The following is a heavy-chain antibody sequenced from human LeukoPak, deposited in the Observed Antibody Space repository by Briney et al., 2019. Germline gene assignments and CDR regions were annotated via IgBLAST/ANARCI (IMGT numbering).Heavy chain of an antibody. D-gene: IGHD6-13*01. CDR1: GFTFSSCA. V-gene: IGHV3-23*01. Sequence: GGSLRLSCAASGFTFSSCAMSWVRQAPGKGLEWVSAISGSGGGTYCTDSVKGRFTISRDNSKNTLYLQMNSLRAEDTVVYYCADSPAIIAAAGTWYFQHWGQGTLVTVSS. CDR2: ISGSGGGT. CDR3: ADSPAIIAAAGTWYFQH. J-gene: IGHJ1*01.